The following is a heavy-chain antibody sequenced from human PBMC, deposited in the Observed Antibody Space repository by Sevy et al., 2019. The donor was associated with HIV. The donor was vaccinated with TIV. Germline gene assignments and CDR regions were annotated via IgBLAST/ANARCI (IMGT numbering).Heavy chain of an antibody. Sequence: GGSLILSCAASGFTFSTYSMNWVRQAPGKGLEWVSSISSSSSNIYYADSVKGRFTISRDNAKNSLYLQMNSLRAEDTAVYYCARVGTGTMNYWGQGTLVTVSS. CDR3: ARVGTGTMNY. V-gene: IGHV3-21*01. CDR2: ISSSSSNI. J-gene: IGHJ4*02. D-gene: IGHD3-22*01. CDR1: GFTFSTYS.